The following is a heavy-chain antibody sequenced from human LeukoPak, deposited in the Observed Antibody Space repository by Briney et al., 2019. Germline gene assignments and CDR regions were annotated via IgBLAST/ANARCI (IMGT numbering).Heavy chain of an antibody. CDR2: ISAYNGNT. CDR1: GYTFTSYG. V-gene: IGHV1-18*01. D-gene: IGHD4-17*01. J-gene: IGHJ6*03. Sequence: ASVKVSCKAPGYTFTSYGISWVRQAPGQGLEWMGWISAYNGNTNYAQKLQGRVTMTTDTSTSTAYMELRSLRSDDTAVYYCARATHDYGDYDYYYYYMDVWGKGTTVTVSS. CDR3: ARATHDYGDYDYYYYYMDV.